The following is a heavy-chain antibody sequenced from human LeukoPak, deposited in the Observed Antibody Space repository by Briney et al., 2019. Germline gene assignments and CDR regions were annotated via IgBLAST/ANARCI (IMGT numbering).Heavy chain of an antibody. D-gene: IGHD3-22*01. CDR2: ISGSGAST. CDR1: GFTFDNYA. Sequence: PGGSLRLSCTASGFTFDNYAMSWVRQAPGKGLEWVSAISGSGASTYYADSVKGRLTISRDNSKNTLYLQMNSLTAEDTAVYYCAKDSGWLLPLDYWGQGTLVTVSS. V-gene: IGHV3-23*01. CDR3: AKDSGWLLPLDY. J-gene: IGHJ4*02.